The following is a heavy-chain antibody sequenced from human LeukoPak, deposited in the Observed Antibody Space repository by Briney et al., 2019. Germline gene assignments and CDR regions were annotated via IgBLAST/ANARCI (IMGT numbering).Heavy chain of an antibody. CDR2: ISSSSSYI. CDR3: ASHSSGFSFDY. J-gene: IGHJ4*02. V-gene: IGHV3-21*01. D-gene: IGHD6-19*01. CDR1: GFTFSSYS. Sequence: GGSLRLSCAASGFTFSSYSMNWVRQAPGKGLEWVSSISSSSSYIYYADSVKGRFTISRDNAKNSLYLQMNSLRAEDTAAYYCASHSSGFSFDYWGQGTLVTVSS.